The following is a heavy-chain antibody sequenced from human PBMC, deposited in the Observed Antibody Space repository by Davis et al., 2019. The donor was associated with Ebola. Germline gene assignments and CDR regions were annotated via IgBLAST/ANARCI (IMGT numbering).Heavy chain of an antibody. V-gene: IGHV3-11*04. CDR2: ITGSGTTI. Sequence: GESLKISCAASGFTFRNYYMSWIRQAPGKGLEWISFITGSGTTIYYADSVKGRFTISRDNAKNSLSLQMNSLRVEDKAVYYCSRGEYWGQGTLVTVSS. D-gene: IGHD2/OR15-2a*01. J-gene: IGHJ4*02. CDR1: GFTFRNYY. CDR3: SRGEY.